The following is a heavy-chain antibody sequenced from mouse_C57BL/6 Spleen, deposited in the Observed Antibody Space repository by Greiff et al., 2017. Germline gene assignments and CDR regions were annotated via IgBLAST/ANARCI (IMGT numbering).Heavy chain of an antibody. J-gene: IGHJ1*03. CDR2: IHPNNGST. Sequence: QVQLQQPGAELVKPGASVKLSCKASGYTFTSYWMHWVKQRPGQGLEWIGMIHPNNGSTNYNEKFKSKATLTVDKSSSTANMQLSSLTAEDSAVSYCSRGGTTVVARSYWYFDVWGTGTTVTVAS. CDR3: SRGGTTVVARSYWYFDV. V-gene: IGHV1-64*01. D-gene: IGHD1-1*01. CDR1: GYTFTSYW.